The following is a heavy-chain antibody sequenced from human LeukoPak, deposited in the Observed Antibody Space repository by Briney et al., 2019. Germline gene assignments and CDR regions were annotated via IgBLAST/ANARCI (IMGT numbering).Heavy chain of an antibody. J-gene: IGHJ6*02. CDR2: ISYDGSNK. Sequence: GGALKISCAAPWFTFSSLCMHLVRPAPSKGLEWVAVISYDGSNKYYADSVKGRFTISRDNSKNTLYLQMNSLRAEDTAVYYCAKDMDVWGQGTTVTVSS. CDR1: WFTFSSLC. V-gene: IGHV3-30*18. CDR3: AKDMDV.